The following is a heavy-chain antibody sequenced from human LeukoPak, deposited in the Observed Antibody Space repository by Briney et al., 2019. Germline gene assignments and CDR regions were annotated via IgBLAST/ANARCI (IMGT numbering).Heavy chain of an antibody. CDR1: GGSISSSSYY. Sequence: TSETLSLTRTVSGGSISSSSYYWGWIRQPPGKGLEWIGGIYYSGSTYYNPSLKSRVTISVDTSKNQFSLKLSSVTAADTAVYYCASRYCSSTSCYPDAFDIWGQGTMVTVSS. CDR2: IYYSGST. J-gene: IGHJ3*02. V-gene: IGHV4-39*01. CDR3: ASRYCSSTSCYPDAFDI. D-gene: IGHD2-2*01.